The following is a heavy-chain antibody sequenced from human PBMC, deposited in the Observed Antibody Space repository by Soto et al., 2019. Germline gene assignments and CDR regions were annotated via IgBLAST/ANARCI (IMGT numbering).Heavy chain of an antibody. Sequence: GGSLRLSCAASGFTFSSYGMHWVRQAPGKGLEWVAVIWYDGSNKYYADSVKGRFTISRDNSKNTLYLQMNSLRAEDTAVYYCARDREMVRGEISGYWGQGTLVTVSS. CDR2: IWYDGSNK. CDR3: ARDREMVRGEISGY. J-gene: IGHJ4*02. V-gene: IGHV3-33*01. CDR1: GFTFSSYG. D-gene: IGHD3-10*01.